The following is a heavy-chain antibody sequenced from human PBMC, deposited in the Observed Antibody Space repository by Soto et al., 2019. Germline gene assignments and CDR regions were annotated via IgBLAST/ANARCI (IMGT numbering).Heavy chain of an antibody. V-gene: IGHV1-2*04. J-gene: IGHJ4*02. D-gene: IGHD3-9*01. CDR1: GYTFTGYY. CDR3: ARAREPHYDILTGYHPPLYY. Sequence: ASVKVSCKASGYTFTGYYMHWVRQAPGQGLEWMGWINPNSGGTNYAQKFQGWVTMTRDTSISTAYMELGRLGSDDPAVYYCARAREPHYDILTGYHPPLYYWGQGTLVTVSS. CDR2: INPNSGGT.